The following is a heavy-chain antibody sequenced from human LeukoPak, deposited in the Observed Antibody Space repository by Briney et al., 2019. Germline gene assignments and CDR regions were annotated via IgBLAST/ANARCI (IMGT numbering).Heavy chain of an antibody. J-gene: IGHJ4*02. CDR2: IRYDGGNK. CDR1: GFTFSTYG. V-gene: IGHV3-30*02. Sequence: GGSLRLSCAASGFTFSTYGMDWVRQAPGKGLEWVAFIRYDGGNKYYADSVKGRFTISRDNAKNSLYLQMNSLRAEDTAVYYCARGTAMVLFDYWGQGTLVTVSS. CDR3: ARGTAMVLFDY. D-gene: IGHD5-18*01.